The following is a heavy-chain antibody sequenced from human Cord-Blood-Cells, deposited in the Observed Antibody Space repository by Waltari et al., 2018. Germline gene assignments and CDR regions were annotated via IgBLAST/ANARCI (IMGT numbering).Heavy chain of an antibody. D-gene: IGHD6-6*01. V-gene: IGHV4-34*01. CDR3: ARFGLLSIAARPYYFDY. CDR1: GGSLRGYY. CDR2: INHSGRT. J-gene: IGHJ4*02. Sequence: QVQLQQWGAGLLKPAGTLSLTCAVYGGSLRGYYWSWIRQPPGKGLEWIGEINHSGRTNYNPSLKSRVTISVDTSKNQFSLKLSSVTAADTAVYYCARFGLLSIAARPYYFDYWGQGTLVTVSS.